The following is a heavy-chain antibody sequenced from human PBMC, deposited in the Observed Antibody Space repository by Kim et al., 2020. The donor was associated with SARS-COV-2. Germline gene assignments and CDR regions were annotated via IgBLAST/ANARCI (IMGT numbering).Heavy chain of an antibody. Sequence: GGSLRLSCAASGFTFSSYWMHWVRQAPGKGLVWVSRINSDGSSTSYADSVKGRFTISRDNAKNTLYLQMNSLRAEDTAVYYCARDGKVLRYFDWLSHFDYWGQGTLVTVSS. J-gene: IGHJ4*02. CDR2: INSDGSST. D-gene: IGHD3-9*01. CDR1: GFTFSSYW. CDR3: ARDGKVLRYFDWLSHFDY. V-gene: IGHV3-74*01.